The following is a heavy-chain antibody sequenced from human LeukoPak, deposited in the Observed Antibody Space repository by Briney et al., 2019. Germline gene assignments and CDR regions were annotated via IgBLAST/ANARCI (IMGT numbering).Heavy chain of an antibody. D-gene: IGHD2-21*02. CDR3: ARGIYCGGDCYSGNWFDP. CDR1: GYTFTSYD. V-gene: IGHV1-8*01. Sequence: ASVKVFCKASGYTFTSYDINWVRQATGQGLEWMGWMNPNSGNTGYAQKFQGRVTMTRNTSISTAYMELSSLRSEDTAVYYCARGIYCGGDCYSGNWFDPWGQGTLVTVSS. CDR2: MNPNSGNT. J-gene: IGHJ5*02.